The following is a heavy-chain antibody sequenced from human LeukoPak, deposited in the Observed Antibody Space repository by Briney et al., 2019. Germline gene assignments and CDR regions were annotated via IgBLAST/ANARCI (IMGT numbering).Heavy chain of an antibody. CDR1: GFTFNSYT. CDR3: ARDKVGSTVVVPAFDY. CDR2: ISGSSSYI. V-gene: IGHV3-21*01. Sequence: GGSLRLSCAASGFTFNSYTMNWVRRAPGKGLEWVSFISGSSSYIYYADSVKGRFTISRDNAKNSLYLQMSSLRAEDTAVYYCARDKVGSTVVVPAFDYWGQGTLVTVSS. J-gene: IGHJ4*02. D-gene: IGHD2-2*01.